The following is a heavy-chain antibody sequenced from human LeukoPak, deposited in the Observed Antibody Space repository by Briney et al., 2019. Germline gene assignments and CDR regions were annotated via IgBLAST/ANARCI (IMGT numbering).Heavy chain of an antibody. V-gene: IGHV3-23*01. CDR2: ISGSGGST. CDR3: AIASSGSYGNFDY. D-gene: IGHD1-26*01. CDR1: GFTFSSYA. J-gene: IGHJ4*02. Sequence: GRSLRLSCAASGFTFSSYAMSWVRQAPGKGLEWVSAISGSGGSTYYADSVKGRFTISRDNSKNTLYLQMNSLRAEDTAIYYCAIASSGSYGNFDYWGQGTLVTVSS.